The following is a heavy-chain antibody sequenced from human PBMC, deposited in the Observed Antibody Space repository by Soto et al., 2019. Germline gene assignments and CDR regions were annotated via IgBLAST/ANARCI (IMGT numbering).Heavy chain of an antibody. CDR1: GFTFSSYG. CDR2: IWYDGSNK. D-gene: IGHD6-13*01. Sequence: QVQLVESGGGVVQPGRSLRLSCAASGFTFSSYGMHWVRQAPGKGLEWVAVIWYDGSNKYYADSVKGRFTISRDNSKNTLYMQMNSLRAEDTAVYYCASQVALIGSRNFYGMDVWGQGTTVTVSS. CDR3: ASQVALIGSRNFYGMDV. V-gene: IGHV3-33*01. J-gene: IGHJ6*02.